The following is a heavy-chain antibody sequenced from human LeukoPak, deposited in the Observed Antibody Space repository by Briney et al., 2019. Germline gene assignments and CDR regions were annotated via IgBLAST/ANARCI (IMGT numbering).Heavy chain of an antibody. Sequence: ASVKVSCKASGYTFTGYYMHWVRQSPGQGLEWMGWINPNSGNTGYAQKFQGRVTITRNTSISTAYMELSSLRSEDTAVYYCARGSTVWGQGTLVTVSS. V-gene: IGHV1-8*03. CDR2: INPNSGNT. J-gene: IGHJ4*02. CDR1: GYTFTGYY. D-gene: IGHD4-11*01. CDR3: ARGSTV.